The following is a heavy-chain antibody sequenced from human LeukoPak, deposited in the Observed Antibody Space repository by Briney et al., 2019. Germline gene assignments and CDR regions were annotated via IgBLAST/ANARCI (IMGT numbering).Heavy chain of an antibody. CDR1: GFTFSSYD. CDR2: IGTAGDT. J-gene: IGHJ4*02. V-gene: IGHV3-13*01. CDR3: ARRGYGDYLDY. D-gene: IGHD4-17*01. Sequence: GGSLRLSCAASGFTFSSYDMHWVRQATGKGLEWVSAIGTAGDTYYPGSVKGRFTISRENAKNSLYPQMNSLRAGDTAVYYCARRGYGDYLDYWGQGTLVTVSS.